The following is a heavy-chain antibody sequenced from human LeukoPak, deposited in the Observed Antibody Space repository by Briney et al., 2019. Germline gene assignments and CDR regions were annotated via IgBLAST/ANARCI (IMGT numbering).Heavy chain of an antibody. CDR2: ISSSGSTI. CDR1: GFTFSSYE. J-gene: IGHJ6*02. CDR3: ARDVSALSITILSAGGMDV. Sequence: GGSLRLSCAASGFTFSSYEMNWVRQAPGKGLEWVSYISSSGSTIYYADSVKGRFTISRDNAKNSLYLQMNSLRAEDTAVYYCARDVSALSITILSAGGMDVWGQGTTVTVSS. D-gene: IGHD3-3*01. V-gene: IGHV3-48*03.